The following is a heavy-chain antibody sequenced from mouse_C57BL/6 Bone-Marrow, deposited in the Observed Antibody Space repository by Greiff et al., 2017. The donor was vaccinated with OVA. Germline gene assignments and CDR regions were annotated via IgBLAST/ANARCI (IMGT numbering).Heavy chain of an antibody. CDR2: IHPNSGST. CDR1: GYTFTSYW. Sequence: QVHVKQPGAELVKPGASVKLSCKASGYTFTSYWMHWVKQRPGQGLEWIGMIHPNSGSTNYNEKFKSKATLTVDKSSSTAYMQLSSLTSEDSAVYYCEGVDSSGYVPFAYWGQGTLVTVSA. CDR3: EGVDSSGYVPFAY. V-gene: IGHV1-64*01. D-gene: IGHD3-2*02. J-gene: IGHJ3*01.